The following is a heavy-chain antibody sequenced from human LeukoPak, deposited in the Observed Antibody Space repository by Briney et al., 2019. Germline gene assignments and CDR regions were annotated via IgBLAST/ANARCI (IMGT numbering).Heavy chain of an antibody. V-gene: IGHV3-48*03. CDR3: ARVGVDYSGNILKYFFDY. D-gene: IGHD4-23*01. CDR1: GFTFSSYE. CDR2: ISSSGSTI. J-gene: IGHJ4*02. Sequence: PGGSLRLSCAASGFTFSSYEMNWVRQAPGKGLEWVSCISSSGSTIYYADSVKGRFTISRDNAKNSLYLQMNSLRAEDTAVYYCARVGVDYSGNILKYFFDYWGQGTLVTVSS.